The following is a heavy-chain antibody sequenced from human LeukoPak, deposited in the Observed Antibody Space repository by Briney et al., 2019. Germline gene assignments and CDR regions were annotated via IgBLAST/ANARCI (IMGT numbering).Heavy chain of an antibody. V-gene: IGHV3-53*01. CDR2: IYSGGKV. D-gene: IGHD2-15*01. CDR3: AGRHCSGGGCYFAGADPYDY. J-gene: IGHJ4*02. Sequence: GGSLRLSCAASGFTVSSTYMSWVRQAPGKGLEWVSVIYSGGKVYYIDSVKGRFTISRDTSKNTLYLQMNSLRVEDTAVYFCAGRHCSGGGCYFAGADPYDYWGQGTLVTVSS. CDR1: GFTVSSTY.